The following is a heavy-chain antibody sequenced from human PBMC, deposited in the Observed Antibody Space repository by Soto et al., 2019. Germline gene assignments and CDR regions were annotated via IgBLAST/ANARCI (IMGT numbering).Heavy chain of an antibody. CDR3: VASLAASGLNWLDP. CDR1: GGSISERY. J-gene: IGHJ5*02. Sequence: SETLSLTCIVSGGSISERYWNWVRQPPGKGLEWIGLIFANGHTDYNPSLKSRVTMSVDASKNQFSLRLTSMTAADTAVYYCVASLAASGLNWLDPWGRGTLVTVSS. V-gene: IGHV4-4*07. CDR2: IFANGHT. D-gene: IGHD6-13*01.